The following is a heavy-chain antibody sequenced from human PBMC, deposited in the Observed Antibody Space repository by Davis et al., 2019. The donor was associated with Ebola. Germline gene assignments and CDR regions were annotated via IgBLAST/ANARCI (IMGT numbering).Heavy chain of an antibody. CDR2: IYYSGST. V-gene: IGHV4-39*01. D-gene: IGHD2-2*02. CDR3: ARVARYCSSTSCYTLAAYYCGMDV. CDR1: GGSISSSSYY. J-gene: IGHJ6*02. Sequence: SETLSLTCTVSGGSISSSSYYWGWIRQPPGKGLEWIGSIYYSGSTYYNPSLKSRVTISVDTSKNQFSLKLSSVTAADTAVYYCARVARYCSSTSCYTLAAYYCGMDVWGQGTTVTVSS.